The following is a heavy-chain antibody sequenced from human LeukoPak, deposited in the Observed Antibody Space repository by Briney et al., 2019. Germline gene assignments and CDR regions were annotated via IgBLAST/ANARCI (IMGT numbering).Heavy chain of an antibody. V-gene: IGHV1-69*06. Sequence: SVKVSCKASGGTFSSYAISWVRQAPGQGLEWMGGIIPIFGTANYAQKFQGRVTITADNSTSTAYMELSSLRSEDTAVYYCARAMVRGVIKKFDWFDPWGQGTLVTVSS. CDR2: IIPIFGTA. J-gene: IGHJ5*02. CDR1: GGTFSSYA. D-gene: IGHD3-10*01. CDR3: ARAMVRGVIKKFDWFDP.